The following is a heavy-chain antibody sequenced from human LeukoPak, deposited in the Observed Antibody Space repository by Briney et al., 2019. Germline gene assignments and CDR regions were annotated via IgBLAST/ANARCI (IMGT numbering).Heavy chain of an antibody. J-gene: IGHJ4*02. V-gene: IGHV1-2*02. CDR1: GYTFTSYG. Sequence: GASVKVSCKASGYTFTSYGIAWVRQAPGQGLEWMGWINPNSGGTNYAQKFQGRVTMTRDTSISTAYMELSRLRSDDTAVYYCAAHTAMAAYWGQGTLVTVSS. D-gene: IGHD5-18*01. CDR3: AAHTAMAAY. CDR2: INPNSGGT.